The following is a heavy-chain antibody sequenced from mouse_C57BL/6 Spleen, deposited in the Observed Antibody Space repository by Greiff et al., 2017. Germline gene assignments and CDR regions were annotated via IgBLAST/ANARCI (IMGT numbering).Heavy chain of an antibody. J-gene: IGHJ2*01. CDR2: IDPSDSYT. CDR3: ARWSRVTTKGY. Sequence: QVQLQQPGAELVRPGTSVKLSCKASGYTFTSYWMHWVKQRPGQGLEWIGVIDPSDSYTNYNEKFKGKATLTVDTSSSTAYMQLSSLTSEDSAVYYCARWSRVTTKGYWGQGNTLTVSS. D-gene: IGHD2-2*01. V-gene: IGHV1-59*01. CDR1: GYTFTSYW.